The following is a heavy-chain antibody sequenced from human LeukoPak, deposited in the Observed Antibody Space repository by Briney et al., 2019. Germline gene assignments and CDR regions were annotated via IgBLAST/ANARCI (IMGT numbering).Heavy chain of an antibody. CDR3: ARAPFVVVPAAIGGAGYYYYGMDV. V-gene: IGHV3-53*04. D-gene: IGHD2-2*02. CDR1: GFTVSSNY. J-gene: IGHJ6*02. CDR2: IYSGGST. Sequence: GGSLRLSCAASGFTVSSNYMSWVRQAPGKGLEWVSVIYSGGSTYYADSVKGRFTISRHNSKNTLYLQMNSLRAEDTAVYYCARAPFVVVPAAIGGAGYYYYGMDVWGQGTTVTVSS.